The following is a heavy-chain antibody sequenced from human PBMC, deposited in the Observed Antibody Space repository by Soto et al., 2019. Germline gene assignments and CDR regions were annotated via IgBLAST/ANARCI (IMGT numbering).Heavy chain of an antibody. CDR1: GYTFTGYY. D-gene: IGHD3-9*01. V-gene: IGHV1-2*04. Sequence: ASVKVSCKASGYTFTGYYMHWVRQAPGQGLEWMGWINPNSGGTNYAQKFQGWVTMTRDTSISTAYMELSRLRSDDTAVYYCARSPLRYFDWLLFFDYWGQGTLVIVSS. CDR3: ARSPLRYFDWLLFFDY. CDR2: INPNSGGT. J-gene: IGHJ4*02.